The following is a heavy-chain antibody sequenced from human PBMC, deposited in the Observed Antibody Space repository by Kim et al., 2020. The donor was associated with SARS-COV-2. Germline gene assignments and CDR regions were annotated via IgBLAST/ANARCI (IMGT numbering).Heavy chain of an antibody. CDR2: INHSGST. V-gene: IGHV4-34*01. D-gene: IGHD6-19*01. Sequence: SETLSLTCAVYGGSFSGYYWSWIRQPPGKGLEWIGEINHSGSTNYNPSLKSRVTISVDTSKNQFSLKLSSVTAADTAVYYCARAVAWQWLVGDYWGQGTLVTVSS. CDR3: ARAVAWQWLVGDY. CDR1: GGSFSGYY. J-gene: IGHJ4*02.